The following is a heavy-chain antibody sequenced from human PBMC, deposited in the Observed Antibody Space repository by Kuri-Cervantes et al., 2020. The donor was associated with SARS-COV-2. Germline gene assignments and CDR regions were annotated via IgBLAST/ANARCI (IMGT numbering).Heavy chain of an antibody. CDR2: TYHSGSA. D-gene: IGHD2-21*02. V-gene: IGHV4-30-2*01. J-gene: IGHJ4*02. Sequence: SETLSLTCTVSGGSISSGGYYWSWIRQHPGKGLEWIGYTYHSGSAYYNPSLKSRVTISVDRSKNQFYLRLTSVTAADTAVYYCARVVVTATYYFYCWGQGTLVTVSS. CDR3: ARVVVTATYYFYC. CDR1: GGSISSGGYY.